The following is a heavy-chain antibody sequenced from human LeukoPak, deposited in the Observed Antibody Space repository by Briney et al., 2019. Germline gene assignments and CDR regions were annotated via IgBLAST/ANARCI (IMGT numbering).Heavy chain of an antibody. D-gene: IGHD2-15*01. CDR1: GGSFSGYY. Sequence: SETLSLTCAVYGGSFSGYYWRWIRQPPGKGLEWIGEINHSGSTNYNPSLESRVTISVDTSKNQFSLKLSSVTAADTAVYYCASRNYSNTRSYYFDYWGQGTLVTVSS. V-gene: IGHV4-34*01. CDR2: INHSGST. CDR3: ASRNYSNTRSYYFDY. J-gene: IGHJ4*02.